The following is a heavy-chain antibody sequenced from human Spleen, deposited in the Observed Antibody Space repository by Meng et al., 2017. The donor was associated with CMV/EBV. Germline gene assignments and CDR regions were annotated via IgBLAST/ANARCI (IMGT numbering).Heavy chain of an antibody. CDR3: TSNYYDSSGSEPFDY. V-gene: IGHV3-49*04. CDR2: IRSKAYGGTT. D-gene: IGHD3-22*01. J-gene: IGHJ4*02. CDR1: GFTFGDYA. Sequence: GSLRLSCTASGFTFGDYAMSWVRQAPGKGLEWVGFIRSKAYGGTTEYAASVKGRFTISRDDSKSIAYLQMNSLKTEDTAVYYCTSNYYDSSGSEPFDYWGQGTLVTVSS.